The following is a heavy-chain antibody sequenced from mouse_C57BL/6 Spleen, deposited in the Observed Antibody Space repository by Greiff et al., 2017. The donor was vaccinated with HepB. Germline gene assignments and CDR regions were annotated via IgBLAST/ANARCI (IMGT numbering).Heavy chain of an antibody. CDR3: ARDGGYGYDDWFAY. Sequence: EVMLVESGGGLVKPGGSLKLSCAASGFTFSSYAMSWVRQTPEKRLEWVATISDGGSYTYYPDNVKGRFTISRDNAKNNLYLQMSHLKSEDTAMYYCARDGGYGYDDWFAYWGQGTLVTVPA. CDR2: ISDGGSYT. CDR1: GFTFSSYA. D-gene: IGHD2-2*01. J-gene: IGHJ3*01. V-gene: IGHV5-4*01.